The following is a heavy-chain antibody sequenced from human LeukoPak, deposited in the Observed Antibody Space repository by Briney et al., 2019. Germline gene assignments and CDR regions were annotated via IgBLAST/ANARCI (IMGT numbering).Heavy chain of an antibody. D-gene: IGHD3-10*01. CDR2: IYHTGST. Sequence: SETLSLTCGVSGYSISRGYDWAWIRQPPGKGLEWIGTIYHTGSTYYTPSLGSRVTISVDTSKNEFSLNLNSVTAADTAVYYCASAGWIITSGIDYWGQGALVTVSS. V-gene: IGHV4-38-2*01. J-gene: IGHJ4*02. CDR1: GYSISRGYD. CDR3: ASAGWIITSGIDY.